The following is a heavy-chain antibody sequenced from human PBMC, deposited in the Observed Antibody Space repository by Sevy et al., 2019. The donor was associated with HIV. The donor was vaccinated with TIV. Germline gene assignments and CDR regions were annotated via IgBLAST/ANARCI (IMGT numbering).Heavy chain of an antibody. CDR3: ARDADWSLNY. Sequence: GRSLRLSCAASGFTFSDYVMHWVRQAPGKGLEWLARISHDTTVKYYADSLKGRFTISRDNSKNTLYLQMNSLRHEDTAVYHCARDADWSLNYWGQGTLVTVSS. V-gene: IGHV3-30*04. CDR2: ISHDTTVK. J-gene: IGHJ4*02. CDR1: GFTFSDYV. D-gene: IGHD3-9*01.